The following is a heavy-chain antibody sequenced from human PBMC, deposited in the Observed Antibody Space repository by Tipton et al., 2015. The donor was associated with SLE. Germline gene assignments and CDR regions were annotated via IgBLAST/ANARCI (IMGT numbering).Heavy chain of an antibody. Sequence: SLRLSCAASGFTFSSYAMSWVRQAPGKGLEWVSAISGSGGSTYYADSVKGRFTISRDNSKNTLYLQMNSLRAEDTAVYYCAKSGGREYYNILTGYYTPSSWYFDLWGRGPLVTVSS. V-gene: IGHV3-23*01. CDR3: AKSGGREYYNILTGYYTPSSWYFDL. CDR1: GFTFSSYA. J-gene: IGHJ2*01. CDR2: ISGSGGST. D-gene: IGHD3-9*01.